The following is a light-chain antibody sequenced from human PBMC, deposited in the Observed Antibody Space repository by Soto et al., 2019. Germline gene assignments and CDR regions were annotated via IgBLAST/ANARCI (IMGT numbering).Light chain of an antibody. CDR3: SSYTSSSTYV. V-gene: IGLV2-14*01. Sequence: QSVLTQPASVSGSPGQSITISCTGTSSDVGGYNHVSWFQQHPGTAPKLMIYDVNSRPSGVSNRSSGSKSGNTASLSISGLQAEDEADYFCSSYTSSSTYVFGTGTKLTVL. CDR2: DVN. CDR1: SSDVGGYNH. J-gene: IGLJ1*01.